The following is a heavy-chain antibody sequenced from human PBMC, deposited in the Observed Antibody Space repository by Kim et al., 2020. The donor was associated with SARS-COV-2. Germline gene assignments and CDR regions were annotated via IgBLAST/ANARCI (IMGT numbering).Heavy chain of an antibody. D-gene: IGHD3-10*01. CDR3: ARDWVLWFGELSRAFD. V-gene: IGHV4-39*07. CDR2: IYYSGST. Sequence: SETLSLTCTVSGGSISSSSYYWGWIRQPPGKGLEWIGSIYYSGSTYYNPSLKSRVTISVDTSKNQFSLKLSSVTAADTAVYYCARDWVLWFGELSRAFD. J-gene: IGHJ3*02. CDR1: GGSISSSSYY.